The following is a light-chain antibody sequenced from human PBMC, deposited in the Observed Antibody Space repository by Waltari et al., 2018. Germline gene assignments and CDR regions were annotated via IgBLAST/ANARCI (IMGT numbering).Light chain of an antibody. J-gene: IGLJ2*01. CDR3: AAWDDSLSGPHVV. Sequence: QSVLTQPPSASGTPGTRVTISRSGIGSNIRRHYVYRCQQLPGTAPKLLIYRNNQRPSGVPDRFSGSKSGTSASLAISGLRSEDEADYYCAAWDDSLSGPHVVFGGGTKLTVL. V-gene: IGLV1-47*01. CDR2: RNN. CDR1: GSNIRRHY.